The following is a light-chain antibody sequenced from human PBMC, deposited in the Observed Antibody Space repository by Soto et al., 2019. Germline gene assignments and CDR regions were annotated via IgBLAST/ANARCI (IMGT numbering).Light chain of an antibody. CDR3: QQYGSSPPYT. J-gene: IGKJ2*01. CDR2: GAS. CDR1: QSVSSSY. Sequence: EIVLTQSPGTLSLSPGERATLSCRASQSVSSSYLAWYQQKPGQAPRLLIYGASSRATGLPDRFSGSGSGTDFTLTISRLEPEYFAVYYCQQYGSSPPYTFGQGTKLEIK. V-gene: IGKV3-20*01.